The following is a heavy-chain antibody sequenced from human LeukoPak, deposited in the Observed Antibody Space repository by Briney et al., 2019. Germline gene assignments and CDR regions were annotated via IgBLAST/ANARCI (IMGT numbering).Heavy chain of an antibody. V-gene: IGHV3-74*01. Sequence: PGGSLRLSCAASGFTFSSYWMHWVRQVPGKGLVWVSRINSDGSTTSYADSVKGRFTISRDNAKNSLYLQMNSLRAEDTAVYYCARLTYYKGSYYFDYWGQGTLVTVSS. CDR1: GFTFSSYW. CDR3: ARLTYYKGSYYFDY. J-gene: IGHJ4*02. CDR2: INSDGSTT. D-gene: IGHD3-10*01.